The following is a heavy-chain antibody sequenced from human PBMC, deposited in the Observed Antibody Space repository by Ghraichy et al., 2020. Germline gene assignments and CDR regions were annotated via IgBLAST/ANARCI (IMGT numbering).Heavy chain of an antibody. CDR1: GFTFSNYK. CDR2: ISRGSSTI. CDR3: ARYYGDYSWYFDL. Sequence: GESLNISCAASGFTFSNYKMNWVRQPPGKGLEWLSYISRGSSTIYYADSVKGRFTISRDNAKNSLYLQMNSLRDEDTAVYYCARYYGDYSWYFDLWGRGTLVTVSS. V-gene: IGHV3-48*02. D-gene: IGHD4-17*01. J-gene: IGHJ2*01.